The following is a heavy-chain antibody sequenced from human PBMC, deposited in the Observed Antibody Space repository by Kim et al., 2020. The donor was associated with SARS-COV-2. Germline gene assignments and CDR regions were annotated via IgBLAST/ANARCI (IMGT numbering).Heavy chain of an antibody. V-gene: IGHV1-46*01. CDR3: AIGEAVYSGYDAWAFDPQSFDY. CDR2: INPSGGST. D-gene: IGHD5-12*01. J-gene: IGHJ4*02. CDR1: GYTFTSYY. Sequence: ASVKVSCKASGYTFTSYYMHWVRQAPGQGLEWMGIINPSGGSTSYAQKFQGRVTMTRDTSTSTVYMELSSLRSEDTAVYYCAIGEAVYSGYDAWAFDPQSFDYWGQGRLVPGAS.